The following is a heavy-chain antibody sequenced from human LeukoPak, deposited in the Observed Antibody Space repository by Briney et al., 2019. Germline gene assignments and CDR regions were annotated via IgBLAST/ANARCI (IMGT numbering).Heavy chain of an antibody. Sequence: QPGGSLRLSCAASGFTFSSYEMNWVRQAPGRGLEWVSYISTSGSTIYYADSVKGRFTISRDNAKNSLYLQMKSLRPEDTALYYCAKEPRVSGDYWGQGTLVTVSS. CDR3: AKEPRVSGDY. CDR2: ISTSGSTI. V-gene: IGHV3-48*03. CDR1: GFTFSSYE. J-gene: IGHJ4*02.